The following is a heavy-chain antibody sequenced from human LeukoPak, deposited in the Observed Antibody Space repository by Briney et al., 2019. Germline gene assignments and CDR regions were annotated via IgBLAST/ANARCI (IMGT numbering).Heavy chain of an antibody. V-gene: IGHV3-7*01. CDR1: GFTISPYW. D-gene: IGHD5-18*01. Sequence: GSLRLSCAASGFTISPYWMSWVRQAPGKGLEWVANIKQDGSEKYYVDSVKGRFAISRDNAKNSVYLQMNGLRAEDTAVYYCARENTAVPGGDCWGQGTLVTVSS. CDR2: IKQDGSEK. J-gene: IGHJ4*02. CDR3: ARENTAVPGGDC.